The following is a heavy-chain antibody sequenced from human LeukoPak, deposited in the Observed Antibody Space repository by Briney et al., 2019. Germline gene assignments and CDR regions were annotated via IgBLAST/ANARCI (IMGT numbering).Heavy chain of an antibody. CDR2: IYASGST. J-gene: IGHJ3*02. CDR1: GGSISSYY. CDR3: ARDKYDILTGYLDAFDI. D-gene: IGHD3-9*01. V-gene: IGHV4-4*07. Sequence: SETLSLTCTVSGGSISSYYWSWIRQPAGKGLEWIGRIYASGSTNYNPSLNSRVTMSVDTSKNQFSLKLSSVTAADTAVYYCARDKYDILTGYLDAFDIWGQGTMVTVSS.